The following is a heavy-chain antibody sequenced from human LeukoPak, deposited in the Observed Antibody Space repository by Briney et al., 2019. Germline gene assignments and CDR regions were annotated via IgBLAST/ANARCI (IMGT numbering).Heavy chain of an antibody. CDR2: ISSSSSTI. J-gene: IGHJ3*02. CDR1: GFTFSSYS. CDR3: ARDRNYYDGSGSDAFDI. D-gene: IGHD3-22*01. V-gene: IGHV3-48*02. Sequence: GGSLRLSCAASGFTFSSYSMNWVRQAPGKGLEWVSYISSSSSTIYYADSVKGRFTISRDNAKNLLYLQMNSLRDEDTAVYYCARDRNYYDGSGSDAFDIWGQGTMVTVSS.